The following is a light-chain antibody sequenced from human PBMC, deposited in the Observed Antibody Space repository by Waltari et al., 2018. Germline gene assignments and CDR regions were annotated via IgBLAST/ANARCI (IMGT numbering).Light chain of an antibody. J-gene: IGLJ3*02. V-gene: IGLV2-11*01. CDR2: DIN. CDR3: CSYVGSNIYWV. CDR1: SSDAGGYNS. Sequence: QSALTQPRSVSGPPGQSVTISCTGTSSDAGGYNSVSWYQKHPDKAPKLIIYDINKRPAGVPDRFSGSKSGNTASLTISGLQAEDEADYYCCSYVGSNIYWVFGGGTKLTVL.